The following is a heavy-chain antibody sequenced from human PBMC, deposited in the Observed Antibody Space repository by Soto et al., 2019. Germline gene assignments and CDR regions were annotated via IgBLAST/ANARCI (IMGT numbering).Heavy chain of an antibody. CDR2: VNPKSGGS. Sequence: ASVKVSCKASGYTFTGYYMHWVRQAPGQGLEWMGWVNPKSGGSDYAQRLQGRVTMTRDTSITTAYMELSSLTYDDTAVYYCARANSGDDDEFDYWGQGTLVTVSS. J-gene: IGHJ4*02. V-gene: IGHV1-2*02. D-gene: IGHD5-12*01. CDR1: GYTFTGYY. CDR3: ARANSGDDDEFDY.